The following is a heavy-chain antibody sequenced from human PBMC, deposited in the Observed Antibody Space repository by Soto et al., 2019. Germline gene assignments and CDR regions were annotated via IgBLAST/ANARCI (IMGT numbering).Heavy chain of an antibody. CDR1: GFTFSSYA. J-gene: IGHJ6*01. CDR2: ISYDGSNK. V-gene: IGHV3-30-3*01. Sequence: QVQLVESGGGVVQPGRSLRLSCAASGFTFSSYAMHWVRQAPGKGLEWVAVISYDGSNKYYADSVKGRFTISRDNSKNTLYLQMNSLRAEDTAVYYCARDRGGCSGSYPLLYYDCYGMGVWGLGTTVTGSS. D-gene: IGHD3-10*02. CDR3: ARDRGGCSGSYPLLYYDCYGMGV.